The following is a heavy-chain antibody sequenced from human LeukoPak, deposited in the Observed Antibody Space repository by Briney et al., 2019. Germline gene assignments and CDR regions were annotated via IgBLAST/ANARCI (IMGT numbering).Heavy chain of an antibody. CDR3: ARGRVGATVTSP. Sequence: PGGSLRLSCAASGFTVSSNYMSWVRQAPGKGLEWGSVIYSGGSTYYADSVKGRFTISRDNSNNTLYLQMNSLRAEDTAVYYCARGRVGATVTSPWGQGTLVTVSS. CDR2: IYSGGST. D-gene: IGHD4-17*01. J-gene: IGHJ5*02. V-gene: IGHV3-53*01. CDR1: GFTVSSNY.